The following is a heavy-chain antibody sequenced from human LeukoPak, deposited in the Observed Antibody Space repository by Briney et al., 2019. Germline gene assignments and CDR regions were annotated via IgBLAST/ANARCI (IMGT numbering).Heavy chain of an antibody. CDR2: IGGNNGNT. CDR1: GYTFTNYR. Sequence: ASVKVSCKASGYTFTNYRISLVRHAPGQGLEWVGWIGGNNGNTNYAQTLRGRVTMTTDTVTSTAYMALRSLRSADTAVYFCARDGTYYDYVWGSSRYYWFASWGQGTLVTVSS. V-gene: IGHV1-18*01. J-gene: IGHJ5*01. D-gene: IGHD3-16*02. CDR3: ARDGTYYDYVWGSSRYYWFAS.